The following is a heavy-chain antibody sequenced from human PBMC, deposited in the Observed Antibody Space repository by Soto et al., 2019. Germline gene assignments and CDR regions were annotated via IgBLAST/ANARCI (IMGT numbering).Heavy chain of an antibody. D-gene: IGHD3-22*01. CDR1: GYTFTSYY. Sequence: GASVKVSCKASGYTFTSYYMHWVRRAPGQGLEWMGIINPSGGSTSYAQKFQGRVTMTRDTSTSTVYMELSSLRSEDTAVYYCARGGYYYDSSGSHDAFDIWGQGTMVTVSS. V-gene: IGHV1-46*01. J-gene: IGHJ3*02. CDR3: ARGGYYYDSSGSHDAFDI. CDR2: INPSGGST.